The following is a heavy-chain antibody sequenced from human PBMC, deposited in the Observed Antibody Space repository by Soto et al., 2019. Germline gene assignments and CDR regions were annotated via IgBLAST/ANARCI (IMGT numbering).Heavy chain of an antibody. CDR2: INVNGDSA. D-gene: IGHD3-10*01. CDR3: ARTRRFGELLNYFDY. CDR1: GFTFSSYP. Sequence: GGSLRLSCSASGFTFSSYPMHWVRQAPGKGLEHVSTINVNGDSAYYADSVKGRFTVSRDNSKNTLYLQMNSLRAEDTAVYYCARTRRFGELLNYFDYWGQGTLVTVSS. V-gene: IGHV3-64*04. J-gene: IGHJ4*02.